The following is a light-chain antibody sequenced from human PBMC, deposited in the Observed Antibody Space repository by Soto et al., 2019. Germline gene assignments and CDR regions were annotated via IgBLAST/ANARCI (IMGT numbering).Light chain of an antibody. J-gene: IGKJ1*01. CDR1: QTITTW. CDR2: DAS. V-gene: IGKV1-5*01. CDR3: QQYTNTNNPWM. Sequence: DIRVTQSPPTLSASVGDRVTITCRASQTITTWMAWYQQKPGKAPKLLVYDASTLQSRVATRFSGSGSGTEFTLIISGLQPEDSATYYCQQYTNTNNPWMFGQGAKVDIK.